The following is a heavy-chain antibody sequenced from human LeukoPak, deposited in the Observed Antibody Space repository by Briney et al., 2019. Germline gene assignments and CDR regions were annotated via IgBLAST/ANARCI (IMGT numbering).Heavy chain of an antibody. D-gene: IGHD4-17*01. CDR3: ARHGDYGDYGFFHFDY. V-gene: IGHV4-34*01. J-gene: IGHJ4*02. CDR2: INHSGST. Sequence: SETLSLTCAVYGGSFSGYYWSWIRQPAGKGLEWIGEINHSGSTNYNPSLKSRVTISVDTSKNQFSLKLSSVTAADTAVYYCARHGDYGDYGFFHFDYWGQGTLVTVSS. CDR1: GGSFSGYY.